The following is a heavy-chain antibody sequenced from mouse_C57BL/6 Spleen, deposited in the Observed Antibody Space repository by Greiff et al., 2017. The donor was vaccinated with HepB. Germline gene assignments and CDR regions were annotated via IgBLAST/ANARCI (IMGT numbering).Heavy chain of an antibody. CDR3: ARSYGYYDY. CDR2: ILPGSGST. D-gene: IGHD2-3*01. Sequence: VQLQQSGAELMKPGASVKLSCKATGYTFTGYWIEWVKQRPGHGLEWIGEILPGSGSTNYTEKFKGKATFTADTSSNTAHMQLSSLSTEDSAIYYCARSYGYYDYWGQGTTLTVSA. V-gene: IGHV1-9*01. CDR1: GYTFTGYW. J-gene: IGHJ2*01.